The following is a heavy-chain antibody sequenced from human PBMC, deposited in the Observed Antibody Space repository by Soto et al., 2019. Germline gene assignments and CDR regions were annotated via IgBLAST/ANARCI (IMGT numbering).Heavy chain of an antibody. D-gene: IGHD3-10*01. CDR1: GFTFSSYA. Sequence: GGSLRLSCAASGFTFSSYAMSWVRQAPGKGLEWVSAISGSGGSTYYADSVKGRFTISRDNSKNTLYLQMNSLRAEDTAVYYCAKDLNHRALAGAPGNDYWGQGTLVTVSS. J-gene: IGHJ4*02. V-gene: IGHV3-23*01. CDR3: AKDLNHRALAGAPGNDY. CDR2: ISGSGGST.